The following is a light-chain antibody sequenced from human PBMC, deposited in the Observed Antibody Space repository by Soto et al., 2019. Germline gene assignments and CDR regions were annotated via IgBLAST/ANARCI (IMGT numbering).Light chain of an antibody. Sequence: QSVLTQPPSASGTPGQRVTISCSGSNSNIGSHTVNWHQQVPGTAPKLLIYSNNERPSGVPDRFSGSKSGTSASLAISGLQSGDEADYYCAAWDDSLNGVIFGGGTQLTVL. V-gene: IGLV1-44*01. CDR1: NSNIGSHT. CDR3: AAWDDSLNGVI. J-gene: IGLJ7*01. CDR2: SNN.